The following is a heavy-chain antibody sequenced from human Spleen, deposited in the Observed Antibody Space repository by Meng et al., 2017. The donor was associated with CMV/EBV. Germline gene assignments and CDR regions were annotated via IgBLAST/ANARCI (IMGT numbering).Heavy chain of an antibody. V-gene: IGHV4-39*07. Sequence: SETLSLTCSVSGGSISSSSYYWGWIRQPPGKGLEWIGSIYYSGTTYYNPSLKSRVTISVDTSKNQFSLKLSSVTAADTAVYYCARDKIRRWPYADDAFDIWGQGTMVTVSS. CDR2: IYYSGTT. J-gene: IGHJ3*02. CDR1: GGSISSSSYY. D-gene: IGHD2-8*01. CDR3: ARDKIRRWPYADDAFDI.